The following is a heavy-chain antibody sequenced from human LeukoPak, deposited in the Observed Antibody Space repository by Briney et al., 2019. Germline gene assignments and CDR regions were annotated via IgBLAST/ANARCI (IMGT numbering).Heavy chain of an antibody. D-gene: IGHD2-2*01. J-gene: IGHJ2*01. V-gene: IGHV4-34*01. CDR1: GGSFSGYY. Sequence: SETLSLTCAVYGGSFSGYYWSWIRQPPGKGLEWIGEINHSGSTNYNPSLKSRVTISVDTSKNQFSLKLSSVTAPDTAVYYCARVSRQLRTRYWYFDLWGRGTLVTVSS. CDR2: INHSGST. CDR3: ARVSRQLRTRYWYFDL.